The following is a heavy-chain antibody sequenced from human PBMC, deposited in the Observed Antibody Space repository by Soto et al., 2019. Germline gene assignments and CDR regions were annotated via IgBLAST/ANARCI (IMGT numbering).Heavy chain of an antibody. CDR3: ARVYVMVLAGNTFDY. V-gene: IGHV4-38-2*02. CDR2: IYHGGTT. J-gene: IGHJ4*02. CDR1: GYSISSRSY. D-gene: IGHD6-19*01. Sequence: SETLSLTCTVSGYSISSRSYWAWIRQPPGKGPEWIASIYHGGTTFYNPSLKSRITLSVDTSNNQFSLKLTSVTAADTAVYYCARVYVMVLAGNTFDYWGQGTLVTVSS.